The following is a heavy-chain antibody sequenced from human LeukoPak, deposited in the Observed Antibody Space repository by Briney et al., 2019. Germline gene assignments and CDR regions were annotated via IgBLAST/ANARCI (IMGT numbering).Heavy chain of an antibody. V-gene: IGHV4-30-2*01. J-gene: IGHJ4*02. CDR2: IYHSGST. D-gene: IGHD3-22*01. CDR1: GVSISSGGYS. CDR3: ARGSSGYYGY. Sequence: SQTLSLTCAVSGVSISSGGYSWSWIRQPPGKGLEWIGYIYHSGSTYYNPSLKSRVTISVDRSKNQFSLKLSSVTAADTAVYYCARGSSGYYGYWGQGTLVTVSS.